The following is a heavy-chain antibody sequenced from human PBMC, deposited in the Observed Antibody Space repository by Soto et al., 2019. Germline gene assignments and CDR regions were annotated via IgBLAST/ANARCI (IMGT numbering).Heavy chain of an antibody. CDR3: ARVRGNTIFGVVIGQGYYYYGMDV. V-gene: IGHV1-69*13. CDR1: GGTFSSYA. J-gene: IGHJ6*02. CDR2: IIPIFGTA. D-gene: IGHD3-3*01. Sequence: SVKVSCKASGGTFSSYAISWVRQAPGQGLEWMGGIIPIFGTANYAQKFQGRVTITADESTSTAYMELSSLRSEDTAVYYCARVRGNTIFGVVIGQGYYYYGMDVWGQGTTVTVS.